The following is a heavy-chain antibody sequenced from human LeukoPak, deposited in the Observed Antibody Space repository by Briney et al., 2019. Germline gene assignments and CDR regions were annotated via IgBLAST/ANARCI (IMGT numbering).Heavy chain of an antibody. CDR1: GGSISSSSYY. CDR3: ARDWYEYSSAEGAFDI. Sequence: SETLSLTCTVSGGSISSSSYYWVWIRQPPGKGLEWIGSIYYSGSNYDNPSIQSRVTISVDTSKNQSSLKLSSVTAADTAVYYCARDWYEYSSAEGAFDIWGQGTMVTVSS. J-gene: IGHJ3*02. CDR2: IYYSGSN. V-gene: IGHV4-39*07. D-gene: IGHD6-6*01.